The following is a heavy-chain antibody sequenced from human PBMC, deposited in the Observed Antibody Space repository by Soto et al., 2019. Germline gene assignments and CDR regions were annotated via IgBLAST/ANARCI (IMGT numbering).Heavy chain of an antibody. CDR3: ARAPIVVVPADNRLDY. V-gene: IGHV3-48*01. CDR1: GFTFSSYS. J-gene: IGHJ4*02. Sequence: GGSLRLSCAASGFTFSSYSMNWVRQAPGRGLEWVSYISSSSSTIYYADSVKGRFTISRDNAKNSLYLQMNSLRAEDTAVYYCARAPIVVVPADNRLDYWGQGTLVTVS. D-gene: IGHD2-2*01. CDR2: ISSSSSTI.